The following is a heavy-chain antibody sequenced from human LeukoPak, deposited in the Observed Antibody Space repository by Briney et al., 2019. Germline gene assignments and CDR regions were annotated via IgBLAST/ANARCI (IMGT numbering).Heavy chain of an antibody. CDR1: GFTFNNYG. Sequence: PGGSLRLSCAASGFTFNNYGMHWVSQAPGTGLEWVAVIWYDGRNQYYADSVKGRFTISRDNSKNTLSLQMNSLRAEDTAVYYCARDFKLQFGYYYGMDVWGQGTTVTVSS. D-gene: IGHD5-24*01. V-gene: IGHV3-33*01. CDR3: ARDFKLQFGYYYGMDV. CDR2: IWYDGRNQ. J-gene: IGHJ6*02.